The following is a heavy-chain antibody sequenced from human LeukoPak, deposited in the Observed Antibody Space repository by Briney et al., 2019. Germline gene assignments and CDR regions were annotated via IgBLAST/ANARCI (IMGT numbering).Heavy chain of an antibody. CDR3: ATDIVATIVTDAFDI. Sequence: GGSLRLSCAASGFTFSSYWMSWVRQAPGKGLEWVANIKQDGSEKYYVDSVKGRFTISRDNAKNSLYLQMNSLRAEDTAVYYCATDIVATIVTDAFDIWGQGTMVTVSS. J-gene: IGHJ3*02. CDR1: GFTFSSYW. D-gene: IGHD5-12*01. V-gene: IGHV3-7*01. CDR2: IKQDGSEK.